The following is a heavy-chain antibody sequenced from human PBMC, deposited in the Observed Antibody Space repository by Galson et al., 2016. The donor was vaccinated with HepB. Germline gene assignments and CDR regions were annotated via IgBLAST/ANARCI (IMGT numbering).Heavy chain of an antibody. V-gene: IGHV3-21*06. CDR2: ISSSSSYI. CDR3: ASHYDILTGYFYGYYFDY. D-gene: IGHD3-9*01. J-gene: IGHJ4*02. Sequence: SLRLSCAASGFTFSSYSMNWVRQAPGTGLEWVSSISSSSSYIYYADSVKGRFTISRDNAKNSLYLQMNSLRAEDTAVYYCASHYDILTGYFYGYYFDYWGQGTLVTVSS. CDR1: GFTFSSYS.